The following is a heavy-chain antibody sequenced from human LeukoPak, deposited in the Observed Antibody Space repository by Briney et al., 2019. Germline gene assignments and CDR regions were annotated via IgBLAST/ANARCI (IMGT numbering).Heavy chain of an antibody. V-gene: IGHV4-34*01. CDR3: AARGRGRYYDSSGYYSLGY. CDR1: GGSFSGYY. J-gene: IGHJ4*02. Sequence: SETLSLTCAVYGGSFSGYYWSWIRQPPGKGLEWIGEINHSGSTNYNPSLKSRVTTSVDTSKNQFSLKLSSVTAADTAVYYCAARGRGRYYDSSGYYSLGYWGQGTLVTVSS. D-gene: IGHD3-22*01. CDR2: INHSGST.